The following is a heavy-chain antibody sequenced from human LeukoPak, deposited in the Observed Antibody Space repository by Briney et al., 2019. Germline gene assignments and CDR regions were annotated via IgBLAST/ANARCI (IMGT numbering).Heavy chain of an antibody. CDR2: ISPNSGDT. CDR3: ARAAIAVAGDYHYHYMDV. Sequence: GASVKVSCKASGYTFTGHYMHWVRQAPGQGLDGMGWISPNSGDTDYAQRFQGRVTMTRDTSISTAYMELSRLTSDDTAVYYCARAAIAVAGDYHYHYMDVWGKGTTVTVSS. CDR1: GYTFTGHY. D-gene: IGHD6-19*01. J-gene: IGHJ6*03. V-gene: IGHV1-2*02.